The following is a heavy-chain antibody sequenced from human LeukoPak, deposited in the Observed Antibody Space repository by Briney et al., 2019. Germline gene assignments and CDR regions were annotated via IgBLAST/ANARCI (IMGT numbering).Heavy chain of an antibody. Sequence: GGSLRLSCAASGFTVSSNYMSWVRQAPGKGLEWVSIIYSGGNTYYADSVKGRFTISRDNSKNTLYLQMNSLRAEDTAVYYCAREKAATGERIFDYWGQGTLVTVSS. D-gene: IGHD1-1*01. J-gene: IGHJ4*02. CDR3: AREKAATGERIFDY. CDR1: GFTVSSNY. CDR2: IYSGGNT. V-gene: IGHV3-53*01.